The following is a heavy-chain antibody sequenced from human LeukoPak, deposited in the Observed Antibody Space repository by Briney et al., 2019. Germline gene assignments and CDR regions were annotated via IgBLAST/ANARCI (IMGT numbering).Heavy chain of an antibody. V-gene: IGHV4-34*01. J-gene: IGHJ6*03. Sequence: PSETLSLTCAVYGGSFSDYYWNWIRQPPGKGLEWIGEINHSGSTNYNPSLKSRVTISVDTSKNQFSLKLSSVTAADTAVYYCARHGSYFYYYYMDVWGKGTTVTVSS. D-gene: IGHD1-26*01. CDR3: ARHGSYFYYYYMDV. CDR2: INHSGST. CDR1: GGSFSDYY.